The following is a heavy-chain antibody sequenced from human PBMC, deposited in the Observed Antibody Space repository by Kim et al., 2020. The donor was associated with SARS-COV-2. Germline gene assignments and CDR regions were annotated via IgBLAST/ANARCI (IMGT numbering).Heavy chain of an antibody. V-gene: IGHV3-11*06. J-gene: IGHJ4*02. CDR3: ASGYYDSSGYSLDY. Sequence: GGSLRLSCAASGFTFSDYYMSWIRQAPGKGLEWVSYISSSSSYTNYADSVKGRFTISRDNAKNSLYLQMNSLRAEDTAVYYCASGYYDSSGYSLDYWGQGTLVTVSS. CDR2: ISSSSSYT. CDR1: GFTFSDYY. D-gene: IGHD3-22*01.